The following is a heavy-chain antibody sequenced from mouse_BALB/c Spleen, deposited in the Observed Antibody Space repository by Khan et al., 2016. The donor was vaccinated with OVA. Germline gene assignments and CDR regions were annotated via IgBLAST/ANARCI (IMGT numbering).Heavy chain of an antibody. V-gene: IGHV1S137*01. Sequence: QVQLQQSGAELVRPGVSVKISCRASGYTFTDYAMHWVKQRHAKSLEWIGVISTNYGAADYNQKFQGKASMTVDRSSSTVYMELASLTSEDSATSYWGRVVKIAYWGQGTLVTVSA. CDR3: GRVVKIAY. CDR1: GYTFTDYA. J-gene: IGHJ3*01. CDR2: ISTNYGAA.